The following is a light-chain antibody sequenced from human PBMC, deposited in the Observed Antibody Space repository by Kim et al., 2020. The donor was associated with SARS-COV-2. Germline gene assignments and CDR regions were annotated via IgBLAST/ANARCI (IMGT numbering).Light chain of an antibody. J-gene: IGLJ1*01. Sequence: QSVLTQPPSVSGAPGQRVIISCTGSSSNIGAGYDVHWYQHLPGTAPKLLIYGNNNRPSGVPDRFSGSKSDTSASLAITGLQTEDEADYYCQSYDSSLSGYVFGTGTKVTVL. CDR2: GNN. CDR1: SSNIGAGYD. CDR3: QSYDSSLSGYV. V-gene: IGLV1-40*01.